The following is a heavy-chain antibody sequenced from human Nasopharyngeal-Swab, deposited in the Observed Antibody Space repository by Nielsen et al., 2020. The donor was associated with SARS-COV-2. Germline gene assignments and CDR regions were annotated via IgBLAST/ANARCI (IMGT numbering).Heavy chain of an antibody. D-gene: IGHD3-10*01. CDR3: ATLPRGLLWFGGSHDVFDL. V-gene: IGHV1-8*01. Sequence: ASVKVSCKASGYTFTSHDISWVRQASGQGLEWMGWMSPNSGTSGYAQKFQGRITMTRDTSLSTAYMELTSLTSADTAVYYCATLPRGLLWFGGSHDVFDLWGLGTMVTASS. J-gene: IGHJ3*01. CDR1: GYTFTSHD. CDR2: MSPNSGTS.